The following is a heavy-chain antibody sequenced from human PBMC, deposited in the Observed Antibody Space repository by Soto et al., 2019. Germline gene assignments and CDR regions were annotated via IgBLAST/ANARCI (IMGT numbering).Heavy chain of an antibody. CDR3: ARGGVYNDYYYYYMDV. Sequence: SETLSLTCAAYGGSFSGYYWSWIRQPPGKGLEWIGEINHSGSTNYNPSLKSRVTISVDTSKNQFSLKLSSVTAADTAVYYCARGGVYNDYYYYYMDVWGKGTTVTVSS. CDR1: GGSFSGYY. J-gene: IGHJ6*03. V-gene: IGHV4-34*01. D-gene: IGHD3-3*01. CDR2: INHSGST.